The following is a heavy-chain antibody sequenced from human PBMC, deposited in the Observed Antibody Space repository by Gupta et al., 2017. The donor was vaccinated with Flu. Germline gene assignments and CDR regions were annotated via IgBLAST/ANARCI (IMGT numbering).Heavy chain of an antibody. CDR2: ISGSGGST. Sequence: FTFSSYAMSWVRKAPGKGLEWDSAISGSGGSTYYADSVKGRFTISRDNSKNTLYLQMNSLRAEDTAVYYCAKGGLRMDRGKYYMDVWGKGTTVTVSS. V-gene: IGHV3-23*01. J-gene: IGHJ6*03. CDR3: AKGGLRMDRGKYYMDV. CDR1: FTFSSYA. D-gene: IGHD2-2*03.